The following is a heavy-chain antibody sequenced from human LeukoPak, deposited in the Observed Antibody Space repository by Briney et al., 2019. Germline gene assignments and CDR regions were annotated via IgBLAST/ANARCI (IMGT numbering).Heavy chain of an antibody. CDR3: ASSRSGSYYVPFDY. V-gene: IGHV1-46*01. D-gene: IGHD1-26*01. CDR2: INPSGGST. J-gene: IGHJ4*02. CDR1: GYTFTSYY. Sequence: ASVKVSCKASGYTFTSYYMHWVRQAPGQGLEWMGIINPSGGSTSYAQKFQGRVTITADESTSTAYMELSSLRSEDTAVYYCASSRSGSYYVPFDYWGQGTLVTVSS.